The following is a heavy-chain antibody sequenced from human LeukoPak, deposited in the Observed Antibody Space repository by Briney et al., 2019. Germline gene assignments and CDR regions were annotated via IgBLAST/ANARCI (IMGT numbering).Heavy chain of an antibody. CDR1: GYSISSGYY. CDR2: IYHSGST. V-gene: IGHV4-38-2*02. J-gene: IGHJ4*02. CDR3: ARFGGSSWYLDY. D-gene: IGHD6-13*01. Sequence: PSETLSLTCTVSGYSISSGYYWGWIRQPPGKGLEWIGSIYHSGSTYYNPSLKSRVTISVDTSKNQFSLKLSSVTAADTAVYYCARFGGSSWYLDYWGQGTLVTVSS.